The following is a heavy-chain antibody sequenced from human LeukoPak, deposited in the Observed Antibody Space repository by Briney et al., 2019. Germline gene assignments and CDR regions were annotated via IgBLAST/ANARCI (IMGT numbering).Heavy chain of an antibody. CDR1: GITFSSYL. V-gene: IGHV3-23*01. CDR3: AKVGPMTSVTRVFRSRTYYYYYMDV. CDR2: ISGSGGPT. J-gene: IGHJ6*03. D-gene: IGHD4-17*01. Sequence: PGGSLRLSCEASGITFSSYLMTWVRQGPGKGLEWVADISGSGGPTNYADSVKGRFTISRDNSKNTLYLQMNSLRAEDTAVYYCAKVGPMTSVTRVFRSRTYYYYYMDVWGKGTTVTVSS.